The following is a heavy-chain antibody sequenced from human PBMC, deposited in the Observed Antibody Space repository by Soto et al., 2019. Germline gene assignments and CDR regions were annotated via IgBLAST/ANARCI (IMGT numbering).Heavy chain of an antibody. Sequence: GGSLRLSCAASGFTFSSYGMHWVRQAPGKGLEWVAVIWYDGSNKYYADSVKGRFTISRDNSKNTLYLQMNSLRAEDTAVYYCARDPQQQLVLYYFDYWGQGTLVTVSS. J-gene: IGHJ4*02. CDR1: GFTFSSYG. D-gene: IGHD6-13*01. V-gene: IGHV3-33*01. CDR2: IWYDGSNK. CDR3: ARDPQQQLVLYYFDY.